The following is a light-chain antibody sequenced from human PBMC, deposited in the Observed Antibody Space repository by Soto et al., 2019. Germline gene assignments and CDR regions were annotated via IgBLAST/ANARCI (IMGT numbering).Light chain of an antibody. CDR2: AAS. Sequence: IPLTQSPSSLSASVGDRVTITCRASQGISSYLAWYQQKPGKAPKLLIYAASTLQSGVPSRFSGSGSGTDFTLTISSLQPEDFATYYCQQSYSTRYTFGQGTKLEIK. V-gene: IGKV1-9*01. J-gene: IGKJ2*01. CDR1: QGISSY. CDR3: QQSYSTRYT.